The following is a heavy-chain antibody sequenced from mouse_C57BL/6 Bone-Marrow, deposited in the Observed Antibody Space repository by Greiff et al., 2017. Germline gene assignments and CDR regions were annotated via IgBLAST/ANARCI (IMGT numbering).Heavy chain of an antibody. Sequence: DVMLVESEGGLVQPGSSMKLSCTASGFTFSDYYMAWVRQVPEKGLEWVANINYDGSSTYYLDSLKSRFIISRDNAKNILYLQMSSLKSEDTATYYCARDVRGYYYGSSWYFDVWGTGTTVTVSS. CDR3: ARDVRGYYYGSSWYFDV. CDR1: GFTFSDYY. CDR2: INYDGSST. V-gene: IGHV5-16*01. J-gene: IGHJ1*03. D-gene: IGHD1-1*01.